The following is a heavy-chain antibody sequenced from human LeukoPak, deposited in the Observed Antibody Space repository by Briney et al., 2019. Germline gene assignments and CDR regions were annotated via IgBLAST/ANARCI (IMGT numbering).Heavy chain of an antibody. CDR1: GFTFGDYA. D-gene: IGHD5-12*01. V-gene: IGHV3-49*04. Sequence: GGSLRLSCTASGFTFGDYAMSWVRQAPGKGLEWVGFIRSKGYGGTTEYAGCVKGRFTSSRDDAKRIAYLQMNSLKNEDKTVNYFTTLVATIVPGHYWGQGTLVTVS. CDR2: IRSKGYGGTT. J-gene: IGHJ4*02. CDR3: TTLVATIVPGHY.